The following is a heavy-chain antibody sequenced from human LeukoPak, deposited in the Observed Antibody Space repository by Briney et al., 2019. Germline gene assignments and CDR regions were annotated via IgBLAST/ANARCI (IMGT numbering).Heavy chain of an antibody. J-gene: IGHJ4*02. D-gene: IGHD3-22*01. Sequence: PGGSLRLSCAASGFTFSSYWMSWVRQAPGKGLEWVANIKQDGSEKYYVDSVKGRFTISRGNAKNSLYLQMNSLRAEDTAVYYCARVAKDSSGYYYDYFDYWGQGTLVTVSS. CDR2: IKQDGSEK. CDR3: ARVAKDSSGYYYDYFDY. CDR1: GFTFSSYW. V-gene: IGHV3-7*01.